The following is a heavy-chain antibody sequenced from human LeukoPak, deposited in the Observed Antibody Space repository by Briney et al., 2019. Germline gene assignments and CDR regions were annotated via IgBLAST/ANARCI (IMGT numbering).Heavy chain of an antibody. Sequence: GRSLRLFCAASGFTFDDYAMHWVRQAPGKGLEWVSGISWNSGSIGYADSVKGRFTISRDNAKNSLYLQMNSLRAEDTALYYCAKGYSSGWYLGPADYWGQGTLVTVSS. CDR3: AKGYSSGWYLGPADY. CDR1: GFTFDDYA. CDR2: ISWNSGSI. J-gene: IGHJ4*02. V-gene: IGHV3-9*01. D-gene: IGHD6-19*01.